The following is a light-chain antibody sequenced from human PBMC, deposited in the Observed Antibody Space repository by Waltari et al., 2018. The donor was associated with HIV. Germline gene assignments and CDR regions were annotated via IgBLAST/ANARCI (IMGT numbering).Light chain of an antibody. CDR3: ATWDNSRSIGV. Sequence: QSVLTQPPSVSAAPGQKVTISCSGSSSDIGSYSVSWYQQFPGTDPRRLLFDTYNRPSGIPDRFSASKSGTSATLDITGLQTGDEADYYGATWDNSRSIGVFGGGTKLTVL. CDR2: DTY. V-gene: IGLV1-51*01. J-gene: IGLJ3*02. CDR1: SSDIGSYS.